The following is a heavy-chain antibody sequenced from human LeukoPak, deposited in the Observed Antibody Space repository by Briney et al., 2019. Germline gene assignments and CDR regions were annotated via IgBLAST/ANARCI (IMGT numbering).Heavy chain of an antibody. D-gene: IGHD1-26*01. J-gene: IGHJ6*02. V-gene: IGHV1-69*13. CDR3: ARVSLGSYGSQHYYYYGMDV. CDR2: IIPIFGTA. Sequence: GASVKVSCKASGGTFSIYAISWVRQAPGQGLEWMGGIIPIFGTANYAQKFQGRVTITADESTSTAYMELSSLRSEDTAVYYCARVSLGSYGSQHYYYYGMDVWGQGTTVTVSS. CDR1: GGTFSIYA.